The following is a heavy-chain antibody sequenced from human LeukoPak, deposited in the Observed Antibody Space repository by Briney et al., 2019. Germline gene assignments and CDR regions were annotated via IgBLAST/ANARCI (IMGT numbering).Heavy chain of an antibody. D-gene: IGHD3-10*01. CDR1: GFTFSSYG. V-gene: IGHV3-30*18. CDR2: ISYDGSNK. Sequence: GGSLRLSCAASGFTFSSYGMHWVRQAPGKGLEWVAVISYDGSNKYYADSVKGRFTISRDNSKNTLYLQMNSLRAEDTAVYYCAKSLWFGELLWIDYWGQGTLVTVST. J-gene: IGHJ4*02. CDR3: AKSLWFGELLWIDY.